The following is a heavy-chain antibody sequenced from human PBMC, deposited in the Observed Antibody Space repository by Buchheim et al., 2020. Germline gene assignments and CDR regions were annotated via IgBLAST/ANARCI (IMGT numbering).Heavy chain of an antibody. J-gene: IGHJ6*02. CDR1: GFTFSSYW. D-gene: IGHD2-2*02. V-gene: IGHV3-74*01. Sequence: EVQLVESGGGLVQPGGSLRLSCAASGFTFSSYWMHWVRQAPGKGLVWVSRINSDGSSTSYADSVKGRFTISRANAKNTLYLQMNSLRAEDTAVYYCARDLVVVPAAILDYYGMDVWGQGTT. CDR2: INSDGSST. CDR3: ARDLVVVPAAILDYYGMDV.